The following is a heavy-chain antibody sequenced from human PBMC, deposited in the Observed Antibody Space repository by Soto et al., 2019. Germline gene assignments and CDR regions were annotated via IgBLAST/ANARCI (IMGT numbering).Heavy chain of an antibody. D-gene: IGHD2-8*02. CDR3: ARDKGGGYCTGGTCSHYYYGMDV. Sequence: QVQLVESGGGVVQPGRSLRLSCAASGFTFSTYAMHWVRQAPGKGLEWVAVISYVGTNKYYADSVKGRFTISRDNSENTLSMQMNSLRVEDTAVYYCARDKGGGYCTGGTCSHYYYGMDVWGQGTTVTVAS. CDR2: ISYVGTNK. J-gene: IGHJ6*02. V-gene: IGHV3-30-3*01. CDR1: GFTFSTYA.